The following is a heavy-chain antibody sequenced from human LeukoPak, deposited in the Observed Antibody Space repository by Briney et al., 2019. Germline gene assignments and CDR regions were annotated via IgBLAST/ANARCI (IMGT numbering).Heavy chain of an antibody. V-gene: IGHV4-59*11. J-gene: IGHJ3*02. CDR2: ISYIGST. Sequence: SETLSLTCVVSGDSFSSHYWTWIRQSPGHGLEGIGYISYIGSTNYNPSLKSRVTISIDTSKNQFSLKLRSVTAADTAVYYCARDLVTVTKGFDIWGQGTMVSVSS. D-gene: IGHD4-17*01. CDR1: GDSFSSHY. CDR3: ARDLVTVTKGFDI.